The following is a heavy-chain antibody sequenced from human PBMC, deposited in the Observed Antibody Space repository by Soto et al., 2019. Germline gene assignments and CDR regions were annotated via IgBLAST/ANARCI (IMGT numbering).Heavy chain of an antibody. Sequence: QVQLVQSGAEVKKPGASVKVSCKASGYTFTSYDINWVRQATGQGLEWMGWMNPNSGNTGYAQKFQGRVTMTRNTSISTAYMALSSLRSEDTAVYYCARGPESCYDPLYYYYMDVWGKGTTVTVSS. CDR3: ARGPESCYDPLYYYYMDV. CDR2: MNPNSGNT. V-gene: IGHV1-8*01. CDR1: GYTFTSYD. J-gene: IGHJ6*03. D-gene: IGHD5-12*01.